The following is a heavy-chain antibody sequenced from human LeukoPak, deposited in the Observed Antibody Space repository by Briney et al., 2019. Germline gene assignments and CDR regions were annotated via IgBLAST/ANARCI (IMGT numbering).Heavy chain of an antibody. J-gene: IGHJ5*02. Sequence: SETLSLTCTVSGGSLSSSDYYWSWIRQTPEKGLEWIGQINHSGDTSYNPSLRSRVTLSVDSSKNQFSLKVTSVTAADTGVYYCARGPGTVGLSPWGQGTLVTVSS. CDR2: INHSGDT. V-gene: IGHV4-39*07. CDR1: GGSLSSSDYY. D-gene: IGHD1/OR15-1a*01. CDR3: ARGPGTVGLSP.